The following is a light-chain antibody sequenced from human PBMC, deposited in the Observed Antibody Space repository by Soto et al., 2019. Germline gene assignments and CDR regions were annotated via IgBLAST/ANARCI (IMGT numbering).Light chain of an antibody. CDR2: DAS. V-gene: IGKV1-5*01. Sequence: DIQMTQSPSTLSASVGDRVTIPCRASQSISSWLAWYQHKPGKAPKLLIYDASMLESGVPSRFSGSGSGTEFTLTISSLQPDDFATYYCQQYNSYAYTFGQGTKLEIK. CDR3: QQYNSYAYT. J-gene: IGKJ2*01. CDR1: QSISSW.